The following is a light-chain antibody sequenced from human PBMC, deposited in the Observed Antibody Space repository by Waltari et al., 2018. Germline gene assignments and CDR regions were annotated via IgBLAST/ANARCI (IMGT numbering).Light chain of an antibody. CDR3: ASWEDSLDGVI. CDR1: SSNIGRNT. CDR2: AND. V-gene: IGLV1-44*01. J-gene: IGLJ2*01. Sequence: QSVLTQPPSASGTPGQRVTISCSGGSSNIGRNTINWYQQLPGTAPKLLIWANDQGPSGVPDRCSGAKSGSSAVLAISGLQSADEASYYCASWEDSLDGVIFGGGTKLTVL.